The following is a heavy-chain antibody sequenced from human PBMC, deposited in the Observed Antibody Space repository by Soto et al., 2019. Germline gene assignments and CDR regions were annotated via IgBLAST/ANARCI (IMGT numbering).Heavy chain of an antibody. CDR3: ARDRSGRVRYYFDS. V-gene: IGHV4-4*07. J-gene: IGHJ4*02. D-gene: IGHD1-26*01. CDR2: IYTTGST. CDR1: CGAMRSYY. Sequence: SETLSLTCTVSCGAMRSYYWSWIRQPAGKGLEWIGRIYTTGSTNYNPSLTSRVSMSIDTSKNQFSLNLTSVTASDTAVYYCARDRSGRVRYYFDSWGQGALVTVSS.